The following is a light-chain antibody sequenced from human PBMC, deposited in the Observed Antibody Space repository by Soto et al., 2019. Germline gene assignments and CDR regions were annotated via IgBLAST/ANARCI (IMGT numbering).Light chain of an antibody. V-gene: IGKV3-15*01. CDR3: QQYHSWPA. CDR2: GSA. CDR1: QSVFSS. J-gene: IGKJ1*01. Sequence: EIVLTQSPATLSVSPGERATLSCRASQSVFSSLAWYQQRPGQAPRLLICGSATRATGIPDRFSGSGSGTEFTLTISSLQSEDSAVYYCQQYHSWPAFGQGTKVDIK.